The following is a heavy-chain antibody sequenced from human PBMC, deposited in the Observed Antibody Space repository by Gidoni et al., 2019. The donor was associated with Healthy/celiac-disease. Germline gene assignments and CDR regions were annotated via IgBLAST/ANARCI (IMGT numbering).Heavy chain of an antibody. V-gene: IGHV5-51*01. Sequence: VQLLQSGPEVQTPGESLTFSCTGSGYSFTSYWIGWVRKMPGKGLEWMGIMHAGETDTRYSPSVQGEVTMSADKTISTAYQQWSSLKASDTAMYYCARANASSSVVDYWGQGTLVTVSS. CDR2: MHAGETDT. D-gene: IGHD6-6*01. CDR3: ARANASSSVVDY. J-gene: IGHJ4*02. CDR1: GYSFTSYW.